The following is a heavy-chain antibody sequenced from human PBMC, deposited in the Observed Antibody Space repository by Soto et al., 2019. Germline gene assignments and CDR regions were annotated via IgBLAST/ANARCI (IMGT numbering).Heavy chain of an antibody. CDR3: ARNWNYVAY. CDR1: GGSFSGYY. Sequence: SETLSLTCAVYGGSFSGYYWSWIRQPPGKGLEWIGEINHSGSTNYNPSLKSRVTISVDTSKNQFSLKLSSVTAADTAVYYCARNWNYVAYWGQGTQVTVSS. CDR2: INHSGST. J-gene: IGHJ4*02. V-gene: IGHV4-34*01. D-gene: IGHD1-1*01.